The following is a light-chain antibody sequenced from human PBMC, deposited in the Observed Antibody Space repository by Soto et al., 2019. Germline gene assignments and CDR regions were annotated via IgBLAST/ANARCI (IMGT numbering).Light chain of an antibody. CDR3: MQALQIPWT. CDR1: QSLLHNDGYNF. J-gene: IGKJ1*01. V-gene: IGKV2-28*01. CDR2: LGS. Sequence: DIVMTQSPLSLPVTPGGPASISCRSSQSLLHNDGYNFLGWYLQKPGQSPQLLIYLGSNRASGVPDRFSGSGSGTDFTLKISRVEADDVGVYYCMQALQIPWTFGQGTKVEIK.